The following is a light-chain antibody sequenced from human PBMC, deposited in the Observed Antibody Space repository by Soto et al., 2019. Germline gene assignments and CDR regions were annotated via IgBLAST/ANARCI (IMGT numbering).Light chain of an antibody. CDR3: QQYGSSLGVT. J-gene: IGKJ4*01. CDR1: QNVSSSY. Sequence: EIVMTQSPATLSXXLXXXXTXXXRXIQNVSSSYLAWYQQKPGQAPRLLIYGASSRATGIPDRFSGSGSGTDFTLTISRLEPEDFAVYYCQQYGSSLGVTFGGGTKVDI. CDR2: GAS. V-gene: IGKV3-20*01.